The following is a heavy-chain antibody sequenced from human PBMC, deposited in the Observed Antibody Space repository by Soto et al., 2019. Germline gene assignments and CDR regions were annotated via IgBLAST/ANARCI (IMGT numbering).Heavy chain of an antibody. J-gene: IGHJ6*02. Sequence: SETLSLTCTVSGGSISSGGYYWSWIRQHPGKGLEWIGYIYYSGSTYYNPSLKSRVTISVDTSKNQFSLKLSSVTAADTAVYYCARDRYDSSGWSPGYYYGMDVWGQGTTVTV. V-gene: IGHV4-31*03. D-gene: IGHD6-19*01. CDR3: ARDRYDSSGWSPGYYYGMDV. CDR1: GGSISSGGYY. CDR2: IYYSGST.